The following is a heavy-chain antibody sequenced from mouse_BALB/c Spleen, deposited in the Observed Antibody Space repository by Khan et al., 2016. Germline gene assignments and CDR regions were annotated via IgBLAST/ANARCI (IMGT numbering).Heavy chain of an antibody. CDR1: GYSITSDYA. V-gene: IGHV3-2*02. CDR2: IFYSGST. CDR3: ARGDWYFDV. J-gene: IGHJ1*01. Sequence: EVQLQESGPGLVKPSQSLSLTCTVTGYSITSDYAWSWIRQFPGNKLEWMGYIFYSGSTTYNPSLKSRISIPRDTSKNQFFLQLNSVTTEDTATYYCARGDWYFDVWGAGTTVTVSS.